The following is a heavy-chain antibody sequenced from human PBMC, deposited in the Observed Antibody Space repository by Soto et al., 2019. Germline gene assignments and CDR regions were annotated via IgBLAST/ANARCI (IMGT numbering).Heavy chain of an antibody. V-gene: IGHV4-4*07. CDR2: VYSSGTT. CDR3: ARDIGSYAYGEGY. CDR1: GGSINSYW. J-gene: IGHJ4*02. D-gene: IGHD3-10*01. Sequence: SETLSLTCSVSGGSINSYWWSWIRQPAGKGLEWIGRVYSSGTTDYNPSLNSRATLSVETSKNQFSLKLSSVTAADTAAYYCARDIGSYAYGEGYWGQGIQVTVSS.